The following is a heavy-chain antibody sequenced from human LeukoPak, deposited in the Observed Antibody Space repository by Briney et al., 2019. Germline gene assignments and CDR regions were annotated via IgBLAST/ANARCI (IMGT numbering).Heavy chain of an antibody. CDR2: IGSGSSSI. D-gene: IGHD3-10*01. Sequence: PGGSRRLSCAASGFSFITYGMNWVRQAPGKGLEWLSYIGSGSSSIYYADSVRGRFTISRDNAKNTLYLQMNSLRAEDTAVYYCARVYYGSGSLHYYYYYMDVWGKGTTVTISS. J-gene: IGHJ6*03. V-gene: IGHV3-48*01. CDR3: ARVYYGSGSLHYYYYYMDV. CDR1: GFSFITYG.